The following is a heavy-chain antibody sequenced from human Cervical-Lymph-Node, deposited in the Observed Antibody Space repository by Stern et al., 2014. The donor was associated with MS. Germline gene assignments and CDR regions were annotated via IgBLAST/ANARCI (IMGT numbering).Heavy chain of an antibody. Sequence: VQLVESGAEVKKPGSSVKVSCKTSGDTFSSYAISWVRQGPGQGLEWMGWIVPIFGTANYAEKFQGRVTITADVSTNTAYMELSRLGSDDTAVYYCARDSTTGMDVWGQGTTVTVSS. CDR3: ARDSTTGMDV. V-gene: IGHV1-69*01. CDR1: GDTFSSYA. CDR2: IVPIFGTA. D-gene: IGHD1-1*01. J-gene: IGHJ6*02.